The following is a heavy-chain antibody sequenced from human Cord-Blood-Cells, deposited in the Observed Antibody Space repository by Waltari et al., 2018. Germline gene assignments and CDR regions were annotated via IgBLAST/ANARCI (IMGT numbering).Heavy chain of an antibody. CDR3: AKGFKTENPYYFDY. J-gene: IGHJ4*02. CDR1: GFTFSSYG. V-gene: IGHV3-30*18. D-gene: IGHD1-1*01. CDR2: ISYDGSNK. Sequence: QVQLVESGGGVVQPGRSLRLSCAASGFTFSSYGLPWVRQAPGKGLEWVAVISYDGSNKYYADSVKGRFTISRDNSKNTLYLQMNSLRAEDTAVYYCAKGFKTENPYYFDYWGQGTLVTVSS.